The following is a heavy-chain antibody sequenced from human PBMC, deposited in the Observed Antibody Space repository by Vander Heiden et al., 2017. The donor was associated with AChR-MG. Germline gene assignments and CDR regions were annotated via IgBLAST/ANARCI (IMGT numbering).Heavy chain of an antibody. CDR3: ARSIRGVERLWGAPKAPTFDI. V-gene: IGHV1-69*06. Sequence: ASGGTFSSYAISWVRQAPGQGLEWMGGIIPIFGTANYAQKFQGRVTITADKSTSTAYMELSSLRSEDTAVYYCARSIRGVERLWGAPKAPTFDIWGQGTMVTVSS. D-gene: IGHD1-1*01. CDR1: GGTFSSYA. J-gene: IGHJ3*02. CDR2: IIPIFGTA.